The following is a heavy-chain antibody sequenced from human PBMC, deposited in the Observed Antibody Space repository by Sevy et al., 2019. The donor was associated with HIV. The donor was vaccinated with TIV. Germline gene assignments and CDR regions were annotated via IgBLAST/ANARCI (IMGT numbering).Heavy chain of an antibody. J-gene: IGHJ4*02. V-gene: IGHV1-18*01. CDR3: ARAYCSGGRCYSLAY. Sequence: GESLKISCKVSGYTFITYRITWVRQAPGQGLEWMGWISPHNGDTNYAQKLQGRVTMITDTSANTAYMEVRGLRYDDTAVYYCARAYCSGGRCYSLAYWGQGTLVTVSS. D-gene: IGHD2-15*01. CDR2: ISPHNGDT. CDR1: GYTFITYR.